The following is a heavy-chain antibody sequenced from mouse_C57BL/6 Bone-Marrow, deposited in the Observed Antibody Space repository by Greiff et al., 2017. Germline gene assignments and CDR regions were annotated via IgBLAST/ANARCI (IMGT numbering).Heavy chain of an antibody. Sequence: VQLVESGPGLVQPSPSLSISCTASGFTFTSYGVHWVRQSPGQGLEWLGVIWSGGSTDYYAAFISRLSISKDNSKSQVFLKMNSLQADDTAIYYCARNGYDYWGQGTTLTVSS. J-gene: IGHJ2*01. CDR3: ARNGYDY. CDR2: IWSGGST. D-gene: IGHD2-14*01. CDR1: GFTFTSYG. V-gene: IGHV2-2*01.